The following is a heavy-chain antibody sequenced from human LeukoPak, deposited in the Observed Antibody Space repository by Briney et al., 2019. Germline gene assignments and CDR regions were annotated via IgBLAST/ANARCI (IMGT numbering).Heavy chain of an antibody. CDR1: GFAFNIYE. CDR2: ISNTDSST. D-gene: IGHD5-12*01. Sequence: PGGSLRLSCAGSGFAFNIYEMNWVRQAPGKGLEWVAYISNTDSSTYYADSVKGRFTTSRDDAKNSLFLQMNSLRAEDTAVYYCARSLVATIMVFDLWGQGALVTVSS. CDR3: ARSLVATIMVFDL. J-gene: IGHJ4*02. V-gene: IGHV3-48*03.